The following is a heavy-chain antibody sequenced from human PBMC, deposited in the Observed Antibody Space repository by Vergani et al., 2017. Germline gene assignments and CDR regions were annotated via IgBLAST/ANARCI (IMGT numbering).Heavy chain of an antibody. CDR1: GGSFSGYY. D-gene: IGHD4-11*01. CDR3: AKGPSSTTVTTWFDP. Sequence: QVQLQQWGAGLLKPSETLSLTCAVYGGSFSGYYWSWIRQPPGKGLEWVSYISSSGSTIYYADSVKGRFTISRDNAKNSLYLQMNSLRAEDTAVYYCAKGPSSTTVTTWFDPWGQGTLVTVSS. V-gene: IGHV3-11*01. CDR2: ISSSGSTI. J-gene: IGHJ5*02.